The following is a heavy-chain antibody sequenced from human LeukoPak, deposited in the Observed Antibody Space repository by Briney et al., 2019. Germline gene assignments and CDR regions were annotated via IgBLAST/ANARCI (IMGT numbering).Heavy chain of an antibody. CDR3: AGDGSWLRQERGFDY. CDR1: GFTFSSYW. D-gene: IGHD5-12*01. J-gene: IGHJ4*02. Sequence: GGSLRLSCAASGFTFSSYWMSWVRQAPGKGLEWVANIKQDGSEKYYVDSVKGRFTISRDNAKNSLYLQMNSLRAEDTAVYYCAGDGSWLRQERGFDYWGQGTLVTVSS. CDR2: IKQDGSEK. V-gene: IGHV3-7*01.